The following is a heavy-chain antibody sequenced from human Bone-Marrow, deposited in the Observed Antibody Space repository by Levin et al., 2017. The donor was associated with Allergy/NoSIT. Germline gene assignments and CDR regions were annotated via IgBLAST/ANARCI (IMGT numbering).Heavy chain of an antibody. Sequence: GESLKISCAASAFTFSSYWMSWVRQAPGKGLEWVANIKQDGSEKYYVDSVKGRFTISRDNAKNSLYLQMNSLRVEDTAVYYCVRLLFSPYCDHWGQGTLVTVSA. J-gene: IGHJ4*02. D-gene: IGHD3-10*01. CDR2: IKQDGSEK. CDR3: VRLLFSPYCDH. CDR1: AFTFSSYW. V-gene: IGHV3-7*01.